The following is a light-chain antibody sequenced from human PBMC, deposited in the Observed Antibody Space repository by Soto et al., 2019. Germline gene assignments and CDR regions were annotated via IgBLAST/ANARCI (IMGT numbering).Light chain of an antibody. CDR1: SRDVGGYNY. CDR3: SSYAVSNNFDVI. J-gene: IGLJ2*01. V-gene: IGLV2-8*01. CDR2: QVN. Sequence: QSVLTQPPSASGSPGQSVTISCTGTSRDVGGYNYVSWYQQHPGKAPKLMIYQVNKRPSGVPDRFSGSKSGNTASLTVSGLQAEDDVDYYCSSYAVSNNFDVIFGGGSMVTVL.